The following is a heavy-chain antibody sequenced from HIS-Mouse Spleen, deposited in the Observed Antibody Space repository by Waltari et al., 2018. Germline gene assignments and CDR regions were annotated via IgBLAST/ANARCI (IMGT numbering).Heavy chain of an antibody. CDR1: GGSISSYY. CDR2: IYYSGST. CDR3: ARGGLLAATYYFDY. J-gene: IGHJ4*02. Sequence: QVQLQESGPGLVKPSETLSLTCTVSGGSISSYYWSWIRRPPGKGLEWIGYIYYSGSTNYNPSLKSRVTISVDTSKNQFSLKLSSVTAADTAVYYCARGGLLAATYYFDYWGQGTLVTVSS. V-gene: IGHV4-59*08. D-gene: IGHD2-15*01.